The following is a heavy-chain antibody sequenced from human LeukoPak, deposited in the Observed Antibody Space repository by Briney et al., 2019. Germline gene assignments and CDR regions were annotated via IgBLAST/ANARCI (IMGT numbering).Heavy chain of an antibody. CDR2: ISSGGTYK. Sequence: GGSLRLSCAASGFTFSDYTMNWVRQAPGKGLEWVSSISSGGTYKYYADSVKGRFTISRDNAQNSLYLQMNSLRAEDSSVYYCATPTTVTTISADAFDIWGQGTMLTVSS. V-gene: IGHV3-21*01. CDR3: ATPTTVTTISADAFDI. D-gene: IGHD4-17*01. J-gene: IGHJ3*02. CDR1: GFTFSDYT.